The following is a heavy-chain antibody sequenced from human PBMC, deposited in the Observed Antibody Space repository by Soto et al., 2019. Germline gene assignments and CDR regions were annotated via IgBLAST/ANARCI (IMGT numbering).Heavy chain of an antibody. D-gene: IGHD2-15*01. Sequence: QVQLVQSGAEVRTPGASVKVSCKASGYTFTSYDINWVRQATGQGPEWMGWMNPDSGHTGYVQKFQGRVTMTRNTAISTAYMELRSLRSEDTAVYYCARSGGGSNVNFDYWGQGTLVTVSS. V-gene: IGHV1-8*01. CDR1: GYTFTSYD. J-gene: IGHJ4*02. CDR3: ARSGGGSNVNFDY. CDR2: MNPDSGHT.